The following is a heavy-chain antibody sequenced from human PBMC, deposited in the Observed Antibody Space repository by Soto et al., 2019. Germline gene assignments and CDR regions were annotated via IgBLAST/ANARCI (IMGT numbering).Heavy chain of an antibody. Sequence: EVQLLESGGGLVQPGGSLRLSCAASGFTFSSYAMSWVRQAPGKGLEWVSAISGSGGSTYYADSVKGRFTISRDNSKNTLYLQMNSLRAEDTAVYYCAKDPGIRFLEWLTAKDWGQGTLVTVSS. CDR1: GFTFSSYA. CDR2: ISGSGGST. D-gene: IGHD3-3*01. CDR3: AKDPGIRFLEWLTAKD. J-gene: IGHJ4*02. V-gene: IGHV3-23*01.